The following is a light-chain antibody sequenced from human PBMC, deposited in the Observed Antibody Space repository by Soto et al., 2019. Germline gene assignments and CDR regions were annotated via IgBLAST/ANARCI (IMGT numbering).Light chain of an antibody. CDR2: DAS. J-gene: IGKJ4*01. Sequence: EIVLTQSPATLSLSPGERAALSCRASQSASSYLAWYQQKPGQDPRLLTYDASKTAPGIPARFTGSGSGTDFTLTISSLEPEDLAVYFCQQRSNWPSTFGGGTKVEI. CDR3: QQRSNWPST. CDR1: QSASSY. V-gene: IGKV3-11*01.